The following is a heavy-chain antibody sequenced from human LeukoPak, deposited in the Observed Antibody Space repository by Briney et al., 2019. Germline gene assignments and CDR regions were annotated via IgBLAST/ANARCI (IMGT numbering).Heavy chain of an antibody. CDR3: ARGVEYGSSWSRYYYYYYMDV. CDR1: GFTFDDYA. D-gene: IGHD6-13*01. CDR2: ISWNSGSI. Sequence: PGGSLRLSCAASGFTFDDYAMHWVRQAPGKGLEWVSGISWNSGSIGYADSVKGRFTISRDNAKNSLYLQMNSLRAEDTALYYCARGVEYGSSWSRYYYYYYMDVWGKGTTVTVSS. J-gene: IGHJ6*03. V-gene: IGHV3-9*01.